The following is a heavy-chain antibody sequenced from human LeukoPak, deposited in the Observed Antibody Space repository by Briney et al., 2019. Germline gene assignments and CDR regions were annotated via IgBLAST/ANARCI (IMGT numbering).Heavy chain of an antibody. J-gene: IGHJ4*02. D-gene: IGHD1-26*01. CDR2: IYYSGST. CDR1: GGSISSSSYY. CDR3: ARQGGSYPAGFDY. V-gene: IGHV4-39*01. Sequence: SETLSLTCTVSGGSISSSSYYWGWIRQPPGKGLEWIGSIYYSGSTYYNPSLKSRVTISVDTSKNQFSLKLSSVTAADTAVYYCARQGGSYPAGFDYWGQGTLVTVSS.